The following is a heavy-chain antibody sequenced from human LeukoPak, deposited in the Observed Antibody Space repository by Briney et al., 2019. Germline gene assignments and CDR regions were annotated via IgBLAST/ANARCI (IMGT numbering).Heavy chain of an antibody. J-gene: IGHJ4*02. CDR2: ISSSGSTI. CDR3: ARDWGYCSRTSCSSLDF. CDR1: GFTFSSYE. D-gene: IGHD2-2*01. Sequence: GGSLRLSCAASGFTFSSYEMNWVRQAPGKGLEWVSYISSSGSTIYYADSVKGRFTISRDNAKNSLYLQMNSLRAEDTAVYYCARDWGYCSRTSCSSLDFWGQGTLVTVSS. V-gene: IGHV3-48*03.